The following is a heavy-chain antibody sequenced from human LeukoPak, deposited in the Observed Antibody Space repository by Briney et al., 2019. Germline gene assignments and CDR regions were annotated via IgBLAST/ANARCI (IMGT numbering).Heavy chain of an antibody. V-gene: IGHV4-34*01. Sequence: SETLSLTCAVYGGSFSGYYWSWIRQPPGKGLEWIGEINHSGSTNYNPSLKSRVTISVDTSKNQFSLKLSSVTAADTAVYYCARFLFGREQSKAKPYGFDIWGQGTMVTVSS. CDR3: ARFLFGREQSKAKPYGFDI. J-gene: IGHJ3*02. CDR2: INHSGST. CDR1: GGSFSGYY. D-gene: IGHD2/OR15-2a*01.